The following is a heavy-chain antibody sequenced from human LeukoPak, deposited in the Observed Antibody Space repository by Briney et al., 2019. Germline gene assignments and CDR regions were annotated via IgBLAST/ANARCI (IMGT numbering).Heavy chain of an antibody. V-gene: IGHV4-4*07. Sequence: SETLSLTCTVSGGSISNYYWSWIRQPAGKGLEWIGRIYSSGSTNYNPSLKSRVTMSVDTSKNQFSLQLSSVTAADTAVYYCARHTDIASLSSLKYWGQGTLVTVSS. J-gene: IGHJ4*02. CDR1: GGSISNYY. D-gene: IGHD6-13*01. CDR2: IYSSGST. CDR3: ARHTDIASLSSLKY.